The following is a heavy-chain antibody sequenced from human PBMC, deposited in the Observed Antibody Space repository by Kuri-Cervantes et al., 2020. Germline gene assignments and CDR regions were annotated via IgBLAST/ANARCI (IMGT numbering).Heavy chain of an antibody. CDR3: ARGPYYDILTGYYWYYYHYGMDV. CDR2: INHSGST. D-gene: IGHD3-9*01. J-gene: IGHJ6*02. V-gene: IGHV4-34*01. Sequence: SQTLSLTCAVYGGSFSGYYWSWIRQPPGKGLEWIGEINHSGSTNYNPSLKSRVTISVDTSKNQFSLKLSSVTAADTAVYYCARGPYYDILTGYYWYYYHYGMDVWGQGTTVTVSS. CDR1: GGSFSGYY.